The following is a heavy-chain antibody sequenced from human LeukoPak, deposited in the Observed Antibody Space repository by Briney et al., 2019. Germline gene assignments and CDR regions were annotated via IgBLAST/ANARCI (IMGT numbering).Heavy chain of an antibody. CDR3: AKDSQDSSAFDI. Sequence: GGSLRLSCAASGFTFSSYGMHWVRQAPGKGLEWVAFIRYDGSNKYYADSVKGRFTISRDNSKNTLYLQTNSLRAEDTAVYYCAKDSQDSSAFDIWGQGTMVTVSS. CDR1: GFTFSSYG. J-gene: IGHJ3*02. CDR2: IRYDGSNK. V-gene: IGHV3-30*02. D-gene: IGHD3/OR15-3a*01.